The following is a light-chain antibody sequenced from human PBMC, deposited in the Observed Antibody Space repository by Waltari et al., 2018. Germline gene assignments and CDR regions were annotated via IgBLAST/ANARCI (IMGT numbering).Light chain of an antibody. CDR3: SSYTSSSTLWV. J-gene: IGLJ3*02. CDR1: SSDVGGYNH. V-gene: IGLV2-14*03. Sequence: QSALTQPASVSGSPGQSHTISCTGTSSDVGGYNHVPWYQQHPGKAPKLMIYDVSNRPSGVSNRFSGSKSGNTASLTISGLQAEDEADYYCSSYTSSSTLWVFGGGTKLTVL. CDR2: DVS.